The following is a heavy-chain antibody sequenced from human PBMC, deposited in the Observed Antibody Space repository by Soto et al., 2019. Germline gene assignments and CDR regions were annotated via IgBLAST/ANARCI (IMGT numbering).Heavy chain of an antibody. Sequence: PSETLSLTCTVSGGSISSSSYYWGWIRQPPGKGLEWIGSIYYSGNTNYNPSLKSRVTISEDTSKKQFSLKLSSVTAADTAVYYCARGGGYSNPYNFDYWGRGTLVTVSS. CDR3: ARGGGYSNPYNFDY. CDR2: IYYSGNT. D-gene: IGHD5-18*01. J-gene: IGHJ4*02. V-gene: IGHV4-39*07. CDR1: GGSISSSSYY.